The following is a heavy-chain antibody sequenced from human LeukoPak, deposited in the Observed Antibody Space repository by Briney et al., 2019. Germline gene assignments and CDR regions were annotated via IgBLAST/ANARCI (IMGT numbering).Heavy chain of an antibody. CDR1: GYTFTGYY. CDR3: ARGGYSGYDPYRRFDY. CDR2: INPNSGGT. J-gene: IGHJ4*02. D-gene: IGHD5-12*01. Sequence: EASVKVSCKASGYTFTGYYMHWVRQAPGQGPEWMGWINPNSGGTNYAQKFQGRVTMTRDTSISTAYMELSRLRSDDTAVYYCARGGYSGYDPYRRFDYWGQGTLVTVSS. V-gene: IGHV1-2*02.